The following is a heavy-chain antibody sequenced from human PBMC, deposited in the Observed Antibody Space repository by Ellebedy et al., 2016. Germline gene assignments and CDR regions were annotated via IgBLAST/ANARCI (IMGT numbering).Heavy chain of an antibody. V-gene: IGHV4-4*02. D-gene: IGHD6-13*01. J-gene: IGHJ5*02. CDR2: IYHSGST. Sequence: SETLSLXXAVSGGSISSSNWWSWVRQPPGKGLEWIGEIYHSGSTNYNPSLKSRVTISVDKSKNQFSLKLSSVTAADTAVYYCARDPGRVTIAAVGWFDPWGQGTLVTVSS. CDR3: ARDPGRVTIAAVGWFDP. CDR1: GGSISSSNW.